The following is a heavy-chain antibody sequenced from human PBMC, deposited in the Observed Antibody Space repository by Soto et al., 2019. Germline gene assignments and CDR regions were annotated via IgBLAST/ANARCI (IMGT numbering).Heavy chain of an antibody. CDR1: GDTFSFYS. V-gene: IGHV1-69*02. J-gene: IGHJ4*02. D-gene: IGHD3-10*01. CDR2: VNPILSLS. Sequence: QVQLVQSGAEVKRPGSSVKVSCKASGDTFSFYSINWVRQAPGLGLEWMGRVNPILSLSNYAQRFQGRVTMPADKSTSTAYLGISSLSSDDPAIYYCASSYGSGYRAFDSWGQGAQVIVSS. CDR3: ASSYGSGYRAFDS.